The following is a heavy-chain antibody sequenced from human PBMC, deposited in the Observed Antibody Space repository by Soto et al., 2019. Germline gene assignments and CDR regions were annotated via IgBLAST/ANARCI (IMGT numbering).Heavy chain of an antibody. J-gene: IGHJ4*02. D-gene: IGHD3-22*01. CDR2: ISAYNGNT. CDR3: ARGGYFDSSNYLAY. V-gene: IGHV1-18*04. CDR1: GYTFTSYG. Sequence: ASVKVSCKASGYTFTSYGISWVRQAPGQGLEWMGWISAYNGNTNYAQKLQGRVTMTTDTSTSSAYMELRSLRSDDTAVYYCARGGYFDSSNYLAYWGLGTLVTVSS.